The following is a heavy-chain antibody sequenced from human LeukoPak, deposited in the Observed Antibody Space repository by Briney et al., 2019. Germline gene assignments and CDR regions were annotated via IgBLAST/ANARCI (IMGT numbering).Heavy chain of an antibody. CDR1: GYSINSGYY. Sequence: SETLSLTCTVSGYSINSGYYWSWIRQPPGKGLEWIGYIYYSGSTNYNPSLKSRVTISVDTSKNQFSLKLSSVTAADTAVYYCARGTRGTERFLVWVRGVTYYYYMDVWGKGTTVTVSS. D-gene: IGHD3-10*01. CDR2: IYYSGST. V-gene: IGHV4-61*01. J-gene: IGHJ6*03. CDR3: ARGTRGTERFLVWVRGVTYYYYMDV.